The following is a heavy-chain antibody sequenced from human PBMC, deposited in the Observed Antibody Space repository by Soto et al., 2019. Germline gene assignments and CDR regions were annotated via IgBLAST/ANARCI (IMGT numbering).Heavy chain of an antibody. CDR3: ARTLAAAGQYFFDY. D-gene: IGHD6-13*01. V-gene: IGHV2-70*01. CDR2: IDWDDDR. CDR1: GFSLTTTKMC. Sequence: SGPTLVNPTQTLTLTCTFSGFSLTTTKMCVSWIRQPPGRALEWLALIDWDDDRYYSPSLKTRLTISQDTSKNQVLLTMTNMDPVDTATYYCARTLAAAGQYFFDYWGQGTPVTVSS. J-gene: IGHJ4*02.